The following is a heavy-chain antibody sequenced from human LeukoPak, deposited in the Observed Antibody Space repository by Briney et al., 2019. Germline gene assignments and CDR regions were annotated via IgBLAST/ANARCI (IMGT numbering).Heavy chain of an antibody. CDR2: VDPSNDDT. Sequence: ASVKVSCKASGYTFTDHSIHWVRQAPGQGPEWMGYVDPSNDDTNYAPKSHDRVTMTGDTSIRTAYMELSRLTSDDTAVYYCARSLFVAFTDWGQGTLVIVSS. D-gene: IGHD2-21*01. J-gene: IGHJ4*02. CDR3: ARSLFVAFTD. CDR1: GYTFTDHS. V-gene: IGHV1-2*02.